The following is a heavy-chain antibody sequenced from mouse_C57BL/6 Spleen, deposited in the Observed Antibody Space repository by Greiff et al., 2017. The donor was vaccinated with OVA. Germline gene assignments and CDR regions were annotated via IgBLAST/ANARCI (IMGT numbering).Heavy chain of an antibody. V-gene: IGHV1-15*01. CDR2: IDPETGGT. J-gene: IGHJ3*01. D-gene: IGHD1-1*01. CDR3: TRNPFSSPFAY. CDR1: GYTFTDYE. Sequence: VQGVESGAELVRPGASVTLSCKASGYTFTDYEMHWVKQTPVHGLEWIGAIDPETGGTAYNQKFKGKAILTADKSSSTAYMELRSLTSEDSAVYYCTRNPFSSPFAYWGQGTLVTVSA.